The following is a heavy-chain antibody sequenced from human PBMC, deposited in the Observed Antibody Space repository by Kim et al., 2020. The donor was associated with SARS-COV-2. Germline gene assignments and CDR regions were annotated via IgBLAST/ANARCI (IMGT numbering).Heavy chain of an antibody. CDR1: GFTFSSYG. CDR3: AKDQRFLEWLFSPHFDY. D-gene: IGHD3-3*01. J-gene: IGHJ4*02. V-gene: IGHV3-30*18. CDR2: ISYDGSNK. Sequence: GGSLRLSCAASGFTFSSYGMHWVRQAPGKGLEWVAVISYDGSNKYYADSVKGRFTISRDNSKNTLYLQMNSLRAEDTAVYYCAKDQRFLEWLFSPHFDYWGQGTLVTVSS.